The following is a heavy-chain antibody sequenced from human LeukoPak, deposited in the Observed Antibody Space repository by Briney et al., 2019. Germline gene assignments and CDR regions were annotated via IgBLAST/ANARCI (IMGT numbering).Heavy chain of an antibody. CDR3: AGDIEEIGGTSSSQFDY. CDR1: GYTLTELS. CDR2: FDPEDGET. J-gene: IGHJ4*02. Sequence: GASVKVSCKVSGYTLTELSMHWVRQAPGKGLEWMGGFDPEDGETIYAQKFQGRVTMTEDTSTDTAYMELSSLRSEDTAVYYCAGDIEEIGGTSSSQFDYWGKGTLVTVSS. D-gene: IGHD6-6*01. V-gene: IGHV1-24*01.